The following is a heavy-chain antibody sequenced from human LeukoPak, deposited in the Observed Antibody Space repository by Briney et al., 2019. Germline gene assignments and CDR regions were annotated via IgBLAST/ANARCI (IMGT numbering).Heavy chain of an antibody. Sequence: SVKVSCKASGGTFSSYAISWVRQAPGQGLEWMGRIIPILGMANYAQKFQGRVTITADKSTSTAYMELSSLRSEDTAVYCCARAGYYYDSSGYYYYWGQGTLVTVSS. CDR1: GGTFSSYA. V-gene: IGHV1-69*04. CDR3: ARAGYYYDSSGYYYY. J-gene: IGHJ4*02. D-gene: IGHD3-22*01. CDR2: IIPILGMA.